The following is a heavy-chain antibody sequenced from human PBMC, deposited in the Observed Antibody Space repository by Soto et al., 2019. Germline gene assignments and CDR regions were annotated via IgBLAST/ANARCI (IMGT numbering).Heavy chain of an antibody. CDR1: GYTITGYS. Sequence: ASLKVYCKTSGYTITGYSMHWVRQAPGQGLEWMGWINPNVGGTNYAQKFQGCVTMTRDTSISTAYMELSRLRSDDTAVYYCARGNTYYYYYGMDVWGQGTTVTVSS. V-gene: IGHV1-2*04. CDR3: ARGNTYYYYYGMDV. J-gene: IGHJ6*02. CDR2: INPNVGGT.